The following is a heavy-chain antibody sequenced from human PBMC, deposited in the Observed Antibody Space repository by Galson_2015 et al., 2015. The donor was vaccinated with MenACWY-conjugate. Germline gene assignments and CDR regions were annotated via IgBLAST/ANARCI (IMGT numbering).Heavy chain of an antibody. V-gene: IGHV3-74*03. CDR2: ICAGGISI. Sequence: SLRLSCAASGFAFRDFCMHWVRQAPGKGLECVSRICAGGISIMYGDSVRGQFTISRDDAENTLYLQMDSLRADDTAVYFCVRGSSGWRVMDIWGQGTTVTVSS. J-gene: IGHJ6*02. CDR3: VRGSSGWRVMDI. D-gene: IGHD6-19*01. CDR1: GFAFRDFC.